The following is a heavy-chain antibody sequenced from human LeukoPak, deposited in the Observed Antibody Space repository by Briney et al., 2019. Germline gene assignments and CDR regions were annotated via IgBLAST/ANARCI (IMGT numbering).Heavy chain of an antibody. Sequence: PSETLSLTCAVYGGSFSGYYWSWIRQPPVKGREWIGEINHSGSTNYNPSLKSRVTISVDTSKNQFSLKLSSVTAAYTAVYYCARARRYSPIDYWGQGTLVTVSS. CDR2: INHSGST. D-gene: IGHD4-11*01. V-gene: IGHV4-34*01. J-gene: IGHJ4*02. CDR1: GGSFSGYY. CDR3: ARARRYSPIDY.